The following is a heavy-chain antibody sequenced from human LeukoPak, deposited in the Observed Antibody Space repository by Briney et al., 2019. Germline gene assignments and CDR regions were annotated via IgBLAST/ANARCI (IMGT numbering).Heavy chain of an antibody. V-gene: IGHV3-21*01. D-gene: IGHD6-19*01. Sequence: PGGSLRLSCAASGFTFSSYSMNWVRQAPGKGLEWVSSISSSSSYIYYADSVKGRFTISRDNAKNSLYLQMNSLRAEDTAVYYCARDGKSVAGRDYWGQGTLVTVSS. CDR3: ARDGKSVAGRDY. J-gene: IGHJ4*02. CDR2: ISSSSSYI. CDR1: GFTFSSYS.